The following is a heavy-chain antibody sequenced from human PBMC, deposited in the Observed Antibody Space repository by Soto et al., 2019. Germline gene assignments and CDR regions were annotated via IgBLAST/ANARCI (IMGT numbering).Heavy chain of an antibody. V-gene: IGHV1-8*01. Sequence: GASVKVSCKASGYTFTSYDINWVRQATGQGLEWMGWMNPNSGNTGYAQKFQGRVTMTRNTSISTAYMELSSLRSEDTAVYYCARGLSSFRMGYGDYPGEYYFDYWGQGTLVTVSS. D-gene: IGHD4-17*01. CDR3: ARGLSSFRMGYGDYPGEYYFDY. CDR1: GYTFTSYD. J-gene: IGHJ4*02. CDR2: MNPNSGNT.